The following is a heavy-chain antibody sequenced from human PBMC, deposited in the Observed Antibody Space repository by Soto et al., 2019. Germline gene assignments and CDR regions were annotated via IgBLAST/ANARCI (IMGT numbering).Heavy chain of an antibody. CDR3: AKHANDFWSGSWNNWYFDR. CDR1: GGSISRSTYY. D-gene: IGHD3-3*01. V-gene: IGHV4-39*01. CDR2: IYDTGST. J-gene: IGHJ2*01. Sequence: QLQLQESGPGLVKPSETLSLTCTVSGGSISRSTYYWGWIRQPPGKGLEWIGSIYDTGSTYYNPSLKSRITVSVDTSKNQFSLKRSSVTAADTAVYFCAKHANDFWSGSWNNWYFDRWGRGTLVTVSS.